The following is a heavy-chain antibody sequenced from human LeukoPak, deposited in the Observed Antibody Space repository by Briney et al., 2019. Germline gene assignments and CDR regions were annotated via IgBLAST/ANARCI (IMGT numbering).Heavy chain of an antibody. CDR1: GFTFSSYW. V-gene: IGHV3-74*01. Sequence: LAGGSLRLSCAASGFTFSSYWMHWVRQAPGKGLVWVSRINSDGSSTSYADSVKGRFTISRDNAKNTLYLQMNSLRAEDTAVYYCARGVAGYCTNGVCYPLDYLGQGTLVTVSS. J-gene: IGHJ4*02. CDR2: INSDGSST. D-gene: IGHD2-8*01. CDR3: ARGVAGYCTNGVCYPLDY.